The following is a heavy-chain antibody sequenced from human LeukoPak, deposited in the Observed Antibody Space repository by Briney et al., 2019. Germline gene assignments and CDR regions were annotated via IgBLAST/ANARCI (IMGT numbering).Heavy chain of an antibody. CDR3: ARMNYVSSGWGAPFDY. CDR1: GFTFSSYS. CDR2: ISSSSTYI. J-gene: IGHJ4*02. D-gene: IGHD1-7*01. V-gene: IGHV3-21*01. Sequence: GGSLRLSCGASGFTFSSYSMSWVRQAPGKGLEWVSSISSSSTYIYYVDSVKGRFTISRDNAKNSLYLQMNSLRAEDTAVYYCARMNYVSSGWGAPFDYWGQGTLVTVSS.